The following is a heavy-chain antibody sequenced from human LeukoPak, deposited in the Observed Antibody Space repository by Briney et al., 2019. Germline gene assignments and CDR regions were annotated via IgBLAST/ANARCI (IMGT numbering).Heavy chain of an antibody. D-gene: IGHD6-19*01. V-gene: IGHV3-9*01. J-gene: IGHJ4*02. CDR1: GFTFDDYA. Sequence: GGSLRLSCAASGFTFDDYAMHWVRQAPGKGLEWVSGISWNSGSIGYADSVKGRFTISRDNAKNSLYLQMNSLRAEDTALYYCAKDYSSGWALDYWGQGTLVTVSS. CDR3: AKDYSSGWALDY. CDR2: ISWNSGSI.